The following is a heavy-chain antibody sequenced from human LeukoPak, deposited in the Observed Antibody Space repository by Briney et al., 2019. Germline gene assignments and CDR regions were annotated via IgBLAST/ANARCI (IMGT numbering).Heavy chain of an antibody. CDR1: GGSISSGGYY. V-gene: IGHV4-31*03. CDR2: IYYSGST. CDR3: ARAPEYSEPYFDY. J-gene: IGHJ4*02. Sequence: SETLSLTCTVSGGSISSGGYYWSWIRQHPGKGLEWIGYIYYSGSTYYNPSLKSRVTISVDTSKNQFSLKLSSVTAADTAVYYCARAPEYSEPYFDYWGQGTLVTVSS. D-gene: IGHD2/OR15-2a*01.